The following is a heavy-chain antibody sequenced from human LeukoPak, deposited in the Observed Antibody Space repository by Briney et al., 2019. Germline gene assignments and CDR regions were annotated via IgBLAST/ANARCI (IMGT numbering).Heavy chain of an antibody. J-gene: IGHJ4*02. CDR2: INYSGST. V-gene: IGHV4-30-4*01. CDR3: ARRGDFWSGYSPRRYFDY. D-gene: IGHD3-3*01. Sequence: SETLSLTCTVSGGSISSGDYYWSWIRQPPGKGREWIGYINYSGSTYYNPSLKSRVTISVDTSKNQFSLKLSSVTAADTAVYYCARRGDFWSGYSPRRYFDYWGQGTLVTVSS. CDR1: GGSISSGDYY.